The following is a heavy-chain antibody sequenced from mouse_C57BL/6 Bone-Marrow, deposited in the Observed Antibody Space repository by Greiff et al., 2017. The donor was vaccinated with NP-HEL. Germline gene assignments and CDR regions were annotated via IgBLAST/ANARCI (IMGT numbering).Heavy chain of an antibody. CDR2: INPNNGGT. D-gene: IGHD2-3*01. CDR1: GYTFTDYY. J-gene: IGHJ4*01. Sequence: VQLQQSGPELVKPGASVKISCKASGYTFTDYYMNWVKQSHGKSLEWIGDINPNNGGTSYNQKLKGKATLTVDKSSSTAYMELRSLTSEDSAVYYCARTEGLLLAMDYWGQGTSVTVSS. CDR3: ARTEGLLLAMDY. V-gene: IGHV1-26*01.